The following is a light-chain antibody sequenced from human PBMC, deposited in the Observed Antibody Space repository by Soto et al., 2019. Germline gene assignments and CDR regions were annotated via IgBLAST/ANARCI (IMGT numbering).Light chain of an antibody. Sequence: QSALTXPPXXXXXXGQSVTISCTGTSSDIGGYNHVPWYQHRPDKVPKLIIYQVFHRPSGVPDRFSGSKSGNTAFLTVSGLQADDEADYYCTSYAGANNYYLFGPGTKLTVL. J-gene: IGLJ1*01. V-gene: IGLV2-8*01. CDR2: QVF. CDR1: SSDIGGYNH. CDR3: TSYAGANNYYL.